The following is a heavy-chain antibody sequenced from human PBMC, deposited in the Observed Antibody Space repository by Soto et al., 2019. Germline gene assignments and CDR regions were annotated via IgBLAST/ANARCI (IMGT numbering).Heavy chain of an antibody. CDR2: ISAYNGNT. V-gene: IGHV1-18*04. D-gene: IGHD3-22*01. CDR1: GYTFTSYG. J-gene: IGHJ4*02. Sequence: QVQLVQSGAEVKKPGASVKVSCKASGYTFTSYGISWVRQAPGQGLEWMGWISAYNGNTNYAQKLQGRVTMTTDTSTSTGYVGLRSLRSDDTAVYYCAGDPRVIVSGYLFDSWGQGSLVTVSS. CDR3: AGDPRVIVSGYLFDS.